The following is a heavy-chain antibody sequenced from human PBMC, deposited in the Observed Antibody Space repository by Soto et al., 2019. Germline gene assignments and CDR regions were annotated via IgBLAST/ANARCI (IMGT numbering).Heavy chain of an antibody. CDR2: IFPGDSDT. D-gene: IGHD3-16*01. V-gene: IGHV5-51*01. CDR1: GYTFTIHW. CDR3: VRHGAYFDY. J-gene: IGHJ4*02. Sequence: PGESLKISCKGSGYTFTIHWSGWVRQMPWKGLEWMGIIFPGDSDTRYSPSFQGQVTISADKSINTAYLQWSSLKASDTAMYFCVRHGAYFDYWGQGTLVTVSS.